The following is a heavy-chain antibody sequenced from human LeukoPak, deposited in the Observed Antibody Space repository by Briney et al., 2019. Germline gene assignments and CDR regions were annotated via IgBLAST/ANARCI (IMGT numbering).Heavy chain of an antibody. J-gene: IGHJ4*02. CDR1: GFTFSSYG. D-gene: IGHD4-17*01. CDR3: AKDLGSYGDYSFDY. Sequence: GGSLRLSCAASGFTFSSYGMHWVRQAPGKGLEWVAFIRYDGGNKYYADSVKGRFTISRDNSKNTLYLQMNSLRAEDTAVYYCAKDLGSYGDYSFDYWGQGTLVTVSS. CDR2: IRYDGGNK. V-gene: IGHV3-30*02.